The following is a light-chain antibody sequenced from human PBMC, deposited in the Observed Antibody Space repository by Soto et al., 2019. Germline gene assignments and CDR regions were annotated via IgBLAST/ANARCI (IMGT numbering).Light chain of an antibody. V-gene: IGKV1-39*01. Sequence: DIQMTQSPSSLSASVGDTVTITCRASQSITTYLNWFQQKPGKAPKLLIYAASVLQSGVPSRFRGSGSGTDFTLTISSLQPEDFATFHCQQSYTPPVTFGGGTTVDIK. CDR2: AAS. J-gene: IGKJ4*01. CDR3: QQSYTPPVT. CDR1: QSITTY.